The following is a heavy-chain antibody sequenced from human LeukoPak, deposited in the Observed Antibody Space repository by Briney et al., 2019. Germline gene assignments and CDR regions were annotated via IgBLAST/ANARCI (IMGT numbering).Heavy chain of an antibody. CDR2: IYYSGST. D-gene: IGHD2-15*01. V-gene: IGHV4-39*01. Sequence: SGTLSLTCSVSGGSISSSSYYWGWIRQPQGKGLEWIGSIYYSGSTYYTPSLKSRVTISVDTSKNQFSLRLTSVTAADTAVYYCARLVDYYYYYMDVWGKGTTVTVSS. CDR1: GGSISSSSYY. CDR3: ARLVDYYYYYMDV. J-gene: IGHJ6*03.